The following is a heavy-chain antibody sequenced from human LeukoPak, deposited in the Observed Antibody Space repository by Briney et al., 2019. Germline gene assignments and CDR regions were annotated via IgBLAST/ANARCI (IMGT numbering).Heavy chain of an antibody. D-gene: IGHD3-22*01. Sequence: ASVKVSCKASGYTFTGYYMRWVRQAPGQGLEWMGWINPNSGGTNYAQKVQGRVTMTMDTAISTAYMELSRLRSDDTAAYVCARARFYDYYDSSGSDAFDMWPQGTMVTVSS. CDR3: ARARFYDYYDSSGSDAFDM. J-gene: IGHJ3*02. V-gene: IGHV1-2*02. CDR1: GYTFTGYY. CDR2: INPNSGGT.